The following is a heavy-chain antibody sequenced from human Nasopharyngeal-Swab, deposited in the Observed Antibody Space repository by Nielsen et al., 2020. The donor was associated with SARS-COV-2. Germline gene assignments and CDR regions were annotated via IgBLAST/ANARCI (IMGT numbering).Heavy chain of an antibody. V-gene: IGHV3-23*01. CDR3: AKLSTTVVTPAFDY. D-gene: IGHD4-23*01. CDR2: ISGSGGST. Sequence: GESLKISCAASGFTFSSYAMSWVRQAPGKGLEWASAISGSGGSTYYADSVKGRFTISRDNSKNTLYLQMNSLRAGDTAVYYCAKLSTTVVTPAFDYWGQGTLVTVSS. J-gene: IGHJ4*02. CDR1: GFTFSSYA.